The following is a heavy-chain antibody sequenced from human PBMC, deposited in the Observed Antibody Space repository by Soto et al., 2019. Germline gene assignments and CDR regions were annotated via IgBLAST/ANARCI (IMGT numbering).Heavy chain of an antibody. CDR2: ITTYSGHT. D-gene: IGHD6-13*01. CDR1: GCSFTTHG. Sequence: GASVKASCRAPGCSFTTHGIPCVRQAPGQGLEWMGLITTYSGHTSYSPSLQGRVSMTRDTATSTAYMELKSLRADHTAVYYCARVFSSRYYPPQWFDPWGQGTLVTVSS. CDR3: ARVFSSRYYPPQWFDP. J-gene: IGHJ5*02. V-gene: IGHV1-18*01.